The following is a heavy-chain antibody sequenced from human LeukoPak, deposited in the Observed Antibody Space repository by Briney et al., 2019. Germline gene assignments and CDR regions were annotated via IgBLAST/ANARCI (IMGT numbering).Heavy chain of an antibody. CDR3: AREFFTSSGWEYYYYYGMDV. D-gene: IGHD6-19*01. CDR2: ISWNSGSI. Sequence: PGGSLRLSCAGSGFIFNNYAMHWVRQPPGKGLEWVSGISWNSGSIDYADSVKGRFTISRDNAKNSLYLQMNSLRAEDTAVYYCAREFFTSSGWEYYYYYGMDVWGQGTTVTVSS. V-gene: IGHV3-9*01. CDR1: GFIFNNYA. J-gene: IGHJ6*02.